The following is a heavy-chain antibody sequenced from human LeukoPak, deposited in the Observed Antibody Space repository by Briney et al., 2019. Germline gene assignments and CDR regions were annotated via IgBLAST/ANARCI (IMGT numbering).Heavy chain of an antibody. CDR3: ARPPPPAIAAAGILH. Sequence: SETLSLTCTVSGGSISSSSYYWGWIRQPPGKGLEWIGSIYCSGSTYYNPSLKSRVTISVDTSKTQFPLKLSSATAADTAVYYCARPPPPAIAAAGILHWGQGTLVTVSS. CDR2: IYCSGST. D-gene: IGHD6-13*01. J-gene: IGHJ1*01. CDR1: GGSISSSSYY. V-gene: IGHV4-39*01.